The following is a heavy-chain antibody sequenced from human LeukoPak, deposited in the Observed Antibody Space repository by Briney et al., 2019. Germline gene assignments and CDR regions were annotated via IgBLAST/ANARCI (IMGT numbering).Heavy chain of an antibody. CDR1: GFTFSDYA. J-gene: IGHJ4*02. CDR3: AKRGYDDSGALRAPFEY. V-gene: IGHV3-23*01. Sequence: PGGSLRLSCAASGFTFSDYAMSWVRQAPGKGPEWVSAITGGGRTYYAASVEGRFTISRDSSKNTLYLQMNSLRAEDTGVYYCAKRGYDDSGALRAPFEYWGQGTLVTVSS. CDR2: ITGGGRT. D-gene: IGHD3-22*01.